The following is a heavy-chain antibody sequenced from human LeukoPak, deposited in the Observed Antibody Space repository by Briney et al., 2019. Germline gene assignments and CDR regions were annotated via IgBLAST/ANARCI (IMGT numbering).Heavy chain of an antibody. CDR1: GFTFSSYV. CDR2: FSNSGGTT. D-gene: IGHD3-22*01. J-gene: IGHJ4*02. Sequence: PGGSLRLSCAASGFTFSSYVMSWVRQAPGKGLEWVSAFSNSGGTTYYADSVKGRFTISRDNGKNTLYLQMNSLRAEDTAVYYCARGSTYYDSSGQVPFDYWGQGTLVTVSS. CDR3: ARGSTYYDSSGQVPFDY. V-gene: IGHV3-23*01.